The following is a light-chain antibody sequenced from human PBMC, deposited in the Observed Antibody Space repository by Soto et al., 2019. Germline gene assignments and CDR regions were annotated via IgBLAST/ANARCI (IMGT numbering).Light chain of an antibody. CDR1: SSDVGTFNL. Sequence: QSALTQPASVSGFLGQSITMSCTGSSSDVGTFNLVSWFQQHPGKAPKLLIFEGTKRPSGVSDRFSGSKSGNTASLTISGLQAEDEADYHCCSYAGTRTSWVFGTGTKV. CDR3: CSYAGTRTSWV. J-gene: IGLJ1*01. CDR2: EGT. V-gene: IGLV2-23*01.